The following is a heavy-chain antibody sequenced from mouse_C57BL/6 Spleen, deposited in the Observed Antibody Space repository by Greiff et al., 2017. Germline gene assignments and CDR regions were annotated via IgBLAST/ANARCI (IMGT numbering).Heavy chain of an antibody. CDR1: GYTFTSYG. V-gene: IGHV1-81*01. CDR2: IYPRSGNT. D-gene: IGHD6-1*01. Sequence: QVQLQQSGAELARPGASVKLSCKASGYTFTSYGISWVKQRTGQGLEWIGEIYPRSGNTYYNEKFKGKATLTADKSSSTAYMELLSLTSEDAAVYFCSSGPGLEAMDYWGQGTSVTVSS. J-gene: IGHJ4*01. CDR3: SSGPGLEAMDY.